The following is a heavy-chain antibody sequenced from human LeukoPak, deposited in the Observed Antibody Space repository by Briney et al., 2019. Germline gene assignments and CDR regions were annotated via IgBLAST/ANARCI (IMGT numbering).Heavy chain of an antibody. V-gene: IGHV3-23*01. CDR3: AKERTGGWPFDY. CDR1: GFTFSSYA. CDR2: ISGSGGTT. J-gene: IGHJ4*02. D-gene: IGHD6-19*01. Sequence: QPGGSLRLSCAVSGFTFSSYAMSWVRQAPGKGLESVSGISGSGGTTYYADSVKGRLTISRDNSKNTLYLQMDSLRADDTAVYYCAKERTGGWPFDYWGQGTLVTVSS.